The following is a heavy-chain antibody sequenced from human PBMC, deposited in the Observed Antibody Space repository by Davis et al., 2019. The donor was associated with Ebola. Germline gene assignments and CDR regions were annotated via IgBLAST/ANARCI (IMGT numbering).Heavy chain of an antibody. CDR2: VYQSRST. J-gene: IGHJ2*01. V-gene: IGHV4-30-2*01. Sequence: MPSDPLSLTCVLSGDSFRSGAYSSVCVRQLLGNGLAWIGNVYQSRSTNYNPSLKSRVTISIDKSKNQFSLKLRSVTAADTALYYCARDYYDSSRYLWYFDLLGRGTLVTVSS. CDR3: ARDYYDSSRYLWYFDL. CDR1: GDSFRSGAYS. D-gene: IGHD3-22*01.